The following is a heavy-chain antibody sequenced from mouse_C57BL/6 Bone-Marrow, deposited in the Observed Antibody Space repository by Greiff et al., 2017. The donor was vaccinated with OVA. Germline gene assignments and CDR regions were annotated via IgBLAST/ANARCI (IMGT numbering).Heavy chain of an antibody. CDR1: GFTFSDFY. CDR3: ARDDYYWYFDV. CDR2: SRNKANDYTT. J-gene: IGHJ1*03. Sequence: EVQLVESGGGLVQSGRSLRLSCATSGFTFSDFYMEWVRQAPGKGLEWIAASRNKANDYTTEYSSSVKGRFIVSRNASQSILYLQMNALRADDTAIYYCARDDYYWYFDVWGTGTTVTVSS. V-gene: IGHV7-1*01.